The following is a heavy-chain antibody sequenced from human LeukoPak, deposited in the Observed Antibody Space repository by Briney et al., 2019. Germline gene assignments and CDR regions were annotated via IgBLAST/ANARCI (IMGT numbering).Heavy chain of an antibody. V-gene: IGHV1-24*01. J-gene: IGHJ6*03. Sequence: GASVKVSCKVSGYTLTELSMHWVRQAPGKGLEWMGRFDPEDGKTVYTQKFQGRVTITADESTSTAYMELSSLRSEDTAVYYCARVRSVDTAMVTSRYYYYYMDVWGKGTTVTISS. CDR1: GYTLTELS. D-gene: IGHD5-18*01. CDR2: FDPEDGKT. CDR3: ARVRSVDTAMVTSRYYYYYMDV.